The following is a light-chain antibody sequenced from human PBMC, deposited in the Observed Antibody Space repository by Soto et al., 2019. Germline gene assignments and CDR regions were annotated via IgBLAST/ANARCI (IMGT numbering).Light chain of an antibody. Sequence: QSVLTQPASVSGSPGQSITISFTGTSSDVGGYNDVSWYQQHPGKAPKLMIYEVSNRPSGVSNRFSGSKSGNTASLTISGLQAEDDADYYCSSYTSSSIDYVFGTGTKLTVL. V-gene: IGLV2-14*01. CDR2: EVS. CDR3: SSYTSSSIDYV. J-gene: IGLJ1*01. CDR1: SSDVGGYND.